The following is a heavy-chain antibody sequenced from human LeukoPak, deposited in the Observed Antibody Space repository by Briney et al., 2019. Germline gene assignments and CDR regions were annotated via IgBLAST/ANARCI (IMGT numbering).Heavy chain of an antibody. CDR1: GLTFRNYA. CDR3: VKSNNLGGDY. D-gene: IGHD1/OR15-1a*01. J-gene: IGHJ4*02. V-gene: IGHV3-23*01. CDR2: ISGSGGGT. Sequence: GGSLRLSCAASGLTFRNYAMNWVRQAPGMGLEWVSSISGSGGGTFYADSVKGRFTISRDNSKKTVYLQMQSLRVEDTAVYYCVKSNNLGGDYWGQGTLVTVSS.